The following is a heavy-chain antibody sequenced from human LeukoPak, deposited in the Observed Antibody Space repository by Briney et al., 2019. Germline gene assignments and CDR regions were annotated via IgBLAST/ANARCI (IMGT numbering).Heavy chain of an antibody. CDR3: ARAQVGIVGATEFAY. CDR1: GGSISSGGYY. D-gene: IGHD1-26*01. J-gene: IGHJ4*02. V-gene: IGHV4-31*03. Sequence: SETLSLTCTVSGGSISSGGYYWSWIRQHPGKGLEWIGYIYYSGSTYYNPSLKSRVTISVDTSKNQFSLKLSSVTAADTAVYYCARAQVGIVGATEFAYWGQGTLVTVSS. CDR2: IYYSGST.